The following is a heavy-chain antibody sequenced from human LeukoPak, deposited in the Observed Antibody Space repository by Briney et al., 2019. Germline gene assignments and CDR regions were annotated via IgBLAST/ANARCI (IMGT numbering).Heavy chain of an antibody. CDR2: IGTSSNNI. CDR3: ARDVVTPRDGWDYYYGMDV. Sequence: GGSLRLSCTASGFSLNIYAMNWVRQAPGKGLEWLSYIGTSSNNIKYADSVKGRFTISRDNAKDSLYLQMNSLRDEDTAIYYCARDVVTPRDGWDYYYGMDVWGQGTTVTVSS. J-gene: IGHJ6*02. D-gene: IGHD3-10*01. CDR1: GFSLNIYA. V-gene: IGHV3-48*02.